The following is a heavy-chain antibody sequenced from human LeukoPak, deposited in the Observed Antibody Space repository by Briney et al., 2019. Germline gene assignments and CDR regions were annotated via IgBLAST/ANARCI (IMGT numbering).Heavy chain of an antibody. D-gene: IGHD3-9*01. CDR2: ISSSSSTI. J-gene: IGHJ4*02. V-gene: IGHV3-48*02. CDR1: GFTFSSYS. CDR3: ARGRHYDILTGSPTEFDY. Sequence: PGGSLRLSCAASGFTFSSYSMNWVRQAPGKGLEWVSYISSSSSTIYYADSVKGRFTISRDNAKNSLYLQMNSLRDEDTAVYYCARGRHYDILTGSPTEFDYWGQGTLVTVPS.